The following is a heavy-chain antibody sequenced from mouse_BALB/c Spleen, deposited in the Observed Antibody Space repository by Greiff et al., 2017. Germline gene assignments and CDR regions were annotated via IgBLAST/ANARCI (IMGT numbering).Heavy chain of an antibody. CDR3: ARQRDWGYFDV. V-gene: IGHV3-2*02. J-gene: IGHJ1*01. CDR1: GYSITSDYA. D-gene: IGHD4-1*01. CDR2: ISYSGST. Sequence: DVQLQESGPGLVKPSQSLSLTCTVTGYSITSDYAWNWIRQFPGNKLEWMGYISYSGSTSYNPSLKSRISITRDTSKNQFFLQLNSVTTEDTATYYCARQRDWGYFDVWGAGTTVTVSS.